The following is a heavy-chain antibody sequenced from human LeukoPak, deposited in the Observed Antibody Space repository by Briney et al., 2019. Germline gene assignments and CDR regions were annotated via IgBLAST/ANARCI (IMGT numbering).Heavy chain of an antibody. Sequence: SETLSLTCAVYGGSFSGYYWSWIRQPPGKGLEWIEEINHSGSTNYNPSLKSRVTISVDTSKNQFSLKLSSVTAADTAVYYCARGKSVTAIDYWGQGTLVTVSS. CDR3: ARGKSVTAIDY. D-gene: IGHD2-21*02. CDR1: GGSFSGYY. V-gene: IGHV4-34*01. J-gene: IGHJ4*02. CDR2: INHSGST.